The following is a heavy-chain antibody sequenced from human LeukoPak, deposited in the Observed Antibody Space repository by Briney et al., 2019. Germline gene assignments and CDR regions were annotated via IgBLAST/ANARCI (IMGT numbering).Heavy chain of an antibody. CDR2: IRSKAYGGTT. J-gene: IGHJ4*02. CDR3: TRDRGQPFSGWYAPFDY. CDR1: GFTFGDYA. D-gene: IGHD6-19*01. V-gene: IGHV3-49*03. Sequence: GGSLRLSCTASGFTFGDYAMSWFRQAPGKGLEWVGFIRSKAYGGTTEYAASVKGRFTISRDDSKSIAYLQMNSLKTEDTAVYYCTRDRGQPFSGWYAPFDYWGQGTLVTVSS.